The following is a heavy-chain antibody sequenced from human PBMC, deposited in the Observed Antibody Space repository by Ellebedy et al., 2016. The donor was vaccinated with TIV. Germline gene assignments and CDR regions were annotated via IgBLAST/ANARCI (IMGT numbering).Heavy chain of an antibody. J-gene: IGHJ4*02. V-gene: IGHV4-61*08. CDR2: IYYSGST. CDR3: ARDSYYGDYFDY. D-gene: IGHD4-17*01. CDR1: GGSISSGDYY. Sequence: SETLSLXCTVSGGSISSGDYYWSWIRQPPGKGLEWIGYIYYSGSTNYNPSLKSRVTISVDTSKNQFSLKLSSVTAADTAVYYCARDSYYGDYFDYWGQGTLVTVSS.